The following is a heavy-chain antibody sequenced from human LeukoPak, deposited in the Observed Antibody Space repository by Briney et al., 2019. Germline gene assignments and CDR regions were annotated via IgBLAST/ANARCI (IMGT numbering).Heavy chain of an antibody. V-gene: IGHV3-7*01. D-gene: IGHD2/OR15-2a*01. Sequence: GGSLRLSCTGSGFTFSNSWMTWVRQAPGKGLEWVADIKEDGSVKNYVEYVRGRFTISRDNAKNSLHLQMSSLGVEDTAVYYCARDXAYSTYDYWGQGTLVRVSS. CDR2: IKEDGSVK. CDR3: ARDXAYSTYDY. CDR1: GFTFSNSW. J-gene: IGHJ4*02.